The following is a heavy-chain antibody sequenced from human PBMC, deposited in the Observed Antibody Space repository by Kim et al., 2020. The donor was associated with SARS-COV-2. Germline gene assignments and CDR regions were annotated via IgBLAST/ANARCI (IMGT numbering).Heavy chain of an antibody. CDR1: GYTFTSYD. CDR3: ARGVEICFGELNWFDP. V-gene: IGHV1-8*01. CDR2: MNPNSGNT. D-gene: IGHD3-10*01. J-gene: IGHJ5*02. Sequence: ASVKVSCKASGYTFTSYDINWVRQATGQGLEWMGWMNPNSGNTGYAQKFQGRVTMTRNTSISTAYMELSSLRSEDTAVYYCARGVEICFGELNWFDPWGQGTLVTVSS.